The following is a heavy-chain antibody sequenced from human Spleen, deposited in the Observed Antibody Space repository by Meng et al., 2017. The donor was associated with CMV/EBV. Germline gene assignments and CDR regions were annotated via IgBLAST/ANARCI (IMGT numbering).Heavy chain of an antibody. CDR2: ISGSGGST. CDR3: AKPVYQLLSRDAFDM. CDR1: GFTFSSYA. V-gene: IGHV3-23*01. D-gene: IGHD2-2*01. Sequence: GGSLRLSCAASGFTFSSYAMSWVRQAPGKGLEWVSAISGSGGSTYYADSVKGRFTISRDNSKNTLYLQMNSLRAEDTAVYYCAKPVYQLLSRDAFDMWGQGTTVTVSS. J-gene: IGHJ3*02.